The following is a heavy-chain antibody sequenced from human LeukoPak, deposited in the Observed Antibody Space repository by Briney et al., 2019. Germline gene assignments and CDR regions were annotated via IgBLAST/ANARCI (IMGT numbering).Heavy chain of an antibody. CDR1: GDTFTSYY. D-gene: IGHD3-22*01. CDR2: INPSGDST. V-gene: IGHV1-46*01. CDR3: ARGRHSYESSDYYYEGDAFDI. J-gene: IGHJ3*02. Sequence: ASVTVSCKASGDTFTSYYMHWVRQAPGQGLEWMGIINPSGDSTSSAQTFQGRVTMTRDMSTSTVYMALSSLRTEDTAVYYCARGRHSYESSDYYYEGDAFDIWGQGTMVTVSS.